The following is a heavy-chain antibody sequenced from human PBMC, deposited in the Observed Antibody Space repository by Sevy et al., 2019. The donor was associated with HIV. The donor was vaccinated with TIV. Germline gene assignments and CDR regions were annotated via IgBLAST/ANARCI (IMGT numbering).Heavy chain of an antibody. CDR2: IKSKTDGGTT. V-gene: IGHV3-15*01. D-gene: IGHD6-13*01. CDR3: TTDPPSGYSDAFDI. CDR1: GFTFSNAW. J-gene: IGHJ3*02. Sequence: GGSLRLSCAASGFTFSNAWMSWVRRAPGKGLEWVGRIKSKTDGGTTDYAAPVKGRFTISRDDSKNTLYLKMNSLKTEDTAVYYCTTDPPSGYSDAFDIWGQGTMVTVSS.